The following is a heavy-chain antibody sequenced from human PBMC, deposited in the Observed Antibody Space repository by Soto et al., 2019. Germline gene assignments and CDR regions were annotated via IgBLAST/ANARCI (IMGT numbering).Heavy chain of an antibody. Sequence: EVQLLESGGDLAQPGGSLRLSCAASGFTFSNYAMSWVRQAPGKGLEWVSSISGSGGSTSYADSVEGRFTISRDYSKNPLYLQMNNLRVDDTAIYYCANRESMMGAIPYWGQGTLVTVSS. V-gene: IGHV3-23*01. CDR1: GFTFSNYA. D-gene: IGHD1-26*01. CDR3: ANRESMMGAIPY. J-gene: IGHJ4*02. CDR2: ISGSGGST.